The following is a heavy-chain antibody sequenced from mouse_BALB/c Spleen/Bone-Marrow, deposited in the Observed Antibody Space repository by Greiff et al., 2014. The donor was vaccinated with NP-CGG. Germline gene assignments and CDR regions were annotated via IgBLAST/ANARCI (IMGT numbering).Heavy chain of an antibody. CDR2: IWAGGST. Sequence: VQVVESGPGLVAPSQSLSITCTVSGFSLTNYCVHWVRQPPGKGLEWLGVIWAGGSTNYNSALMSRLSISKDNPKSQVFLKMNSLQTDDTAMYYCATSYYGTYLYYFDSWGQGTPLTVSS. CDR1: GFSLTNYC. J-gene: IGHJ2*01. CDR3: ATSYYGTYLYYFDS. D-gene: IGHD2-10*01. V-gene: IGHV2-9*02.